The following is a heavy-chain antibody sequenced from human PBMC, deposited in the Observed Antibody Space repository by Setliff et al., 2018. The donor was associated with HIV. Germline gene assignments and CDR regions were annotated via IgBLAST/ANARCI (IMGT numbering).Heavy chain of an antibody. D-gene: IGHD6-19*01. CDR3: ARNHRIAVAGTDYYYYMDV. CDR1: GYTFTSYY. CDR2: INPSGCST. J-gene: IGHJ6*03. Sequence: ASVKVSCKASGYTFTSYYMHWVRQAPGQGLEWMGIINPSGCSTSYAQKFQGRVTMTRDTSTSTVYMELSSLRSEDTAVYYCARNHRIAVAGTDYYYYMDVWGKGTTVTVSS. V-gene: IGHV1-46*01.